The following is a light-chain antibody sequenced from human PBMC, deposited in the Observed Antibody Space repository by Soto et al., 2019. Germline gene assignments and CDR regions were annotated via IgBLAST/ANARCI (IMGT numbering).Light chain of an antibody. CDR3: QSYDSSLSVV. J-gene: IGLJ2*01. CDR2: RNS. Sequence: QSVLTQPPSVSGAPGQRVTISCTGSSSNIGAGYDVHWYQQLPGTAPNLLIYRNSNRPSGVPDRFSGSKSGTSASLAITGLQAEDEADYYCQSYDSSLSVVFGGGTKLTVL. CDR1: SSNIGAGYD. V-gene: IGLV1-40*01.